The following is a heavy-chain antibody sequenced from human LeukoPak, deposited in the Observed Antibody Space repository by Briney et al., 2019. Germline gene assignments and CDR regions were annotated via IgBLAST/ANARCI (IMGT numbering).Heavy chain of an antibody. J-gene: IGHJ4*02. Sequence: ASVKVSCKASGYTFTNYGISWVRQAPGQGLEWMAWISAYSGNTNYAQNLQGRVTMTTDTSTSTAYMELRSLRSDDTAVYYCARAPDDYDFWSGPFDYWGRGTLVTVSS. D-gene: IGHD3-3*01. CDR1: GYTFTNYG. V-gene: IGHV1-18*01. CDR2: ISAYSGNT. CDR3: ARAPDDYDFWSGPFDY.